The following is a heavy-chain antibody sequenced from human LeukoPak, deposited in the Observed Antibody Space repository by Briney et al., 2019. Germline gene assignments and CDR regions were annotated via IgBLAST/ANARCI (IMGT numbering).Heavy chain of an antibody. CDR3: ARDGYYDSSAIDS. CDR2: LRQEVIEK. D-gene: IGHD3-22*01. J-gene: IGHJ4*02. Sequence: PGGSQRLPCAPTGFILSSYWESCARQARGEGLEWLANLRQEVIEKYYVDTVKGRFTISRDNDKNSLYLKMNSLRAEDTAVYYCARDGYYDSSAIDSWGQGTLVTVSS. CDR1: GFILSSYW. V-gene: IGHV3-7*04.